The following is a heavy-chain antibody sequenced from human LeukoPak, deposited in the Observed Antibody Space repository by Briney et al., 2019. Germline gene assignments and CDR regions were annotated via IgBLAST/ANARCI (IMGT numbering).Heavy chain of an antibody. V-gene: IGHV1-24*01. CDR1: VHTLKDLS. CDR3: STETAGNY. CDR2: FDPEDDER. Sequence: ASVKVSCKAFVHTLKDLSIHWVRPAPGKGLEWLGGFDPEDDERMYAPKFQGRVTVTEDNSIDTAYMELTSLSSDDTGVYYCSTETAGNYWGQGTLVTVSS. J-gene: IGHJ4*02.